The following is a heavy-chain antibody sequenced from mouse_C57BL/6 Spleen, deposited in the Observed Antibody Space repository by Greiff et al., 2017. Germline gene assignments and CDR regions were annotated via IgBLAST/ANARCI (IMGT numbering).Heavy chain of an antibody. V-gene: IGHV1-69*01. CDR3: ARTSYGSSSFDY. CDR2: IDPSDSYT. D-gene: IGHD1-1*01. CDR1: GYTFTSYW. Sequence: QVQLQQPGAELVMPGASVKLSCKASGYTFTSYWLHWVKQRPGQGLEWIGEIDPSDSYTNYNQKFKGKSTLTVDKSSSTAYMQLSSLTSEASAVYYCARTSYGSSSFDYWGQGTTLTVSS. J-gene: IGHJ2*01.